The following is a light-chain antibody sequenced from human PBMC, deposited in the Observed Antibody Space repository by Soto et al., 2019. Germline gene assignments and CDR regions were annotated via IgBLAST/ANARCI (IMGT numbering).Light chain of an antibody. CDR2: GNN. Sequence: QSVLTQPPSVSGAPGQSITISCTGSSSNIGAGYDVHWYQQVPGTAPKLLIYGNNNRASGVPDRFSVSKSGTSASLAISGFQAEDEADYCQSYDNSLTYVFGTGTKLTVL. CDR1: SSNIGAGYD. CDR3: QSYDNSLTYV. V-gene: IGLV1-40*01. J-gene: IGLJ1*01.